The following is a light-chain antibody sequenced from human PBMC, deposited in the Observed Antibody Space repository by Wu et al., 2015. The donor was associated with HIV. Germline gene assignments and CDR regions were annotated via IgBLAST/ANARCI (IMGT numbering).Light chain of an antibody. CDR1: QSIGNY. V-gene: IGKV3-11*01. CDR3: QQYGGSPLYT. J-gene: IGKJ2*01. CDR2: DTS. Sequence: EIVLTQSPATLSLSPGDRATLSCRASQSIGNYLAWYQQKPGQTPRLLFFDTSNRATGIPPRFSGRGSGTDFTLTISSLESEDFAVYYCQQYGGSPLYTFGQGTKLEIK.